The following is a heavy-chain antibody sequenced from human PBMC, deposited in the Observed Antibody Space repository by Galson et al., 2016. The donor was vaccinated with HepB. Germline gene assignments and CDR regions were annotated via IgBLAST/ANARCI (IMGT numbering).Heavy chain of an antibody. J-gene: IGHJ4*02. CDR1: GFTFSSFS. D-gene: IGHD4-17*01. Sequence: SLRLSCAASGFTFSSFSINWVRQAPGKGLEWVSSISNSGTYIHYADSVKGRFTISRDNAKNSVFLQMSSLRADDTAVYYCTRDPVRSTGPVTTWWGQGTLVTVSS. CDR3: TRDPVRSTGPVTTW. CDR2: ISNSGTYI. V-gene: IGHV3-21*01.